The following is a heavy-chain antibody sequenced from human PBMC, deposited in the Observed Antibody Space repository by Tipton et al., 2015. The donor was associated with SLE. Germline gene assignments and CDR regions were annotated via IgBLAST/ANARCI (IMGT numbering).Heavy chain of an antibody. D-gene: IGHD6-13*01. CDR3: ARDADSSSWYYFDY. J-gene: IGHJ4*02. CDR2: MYYSGTT. V-gene: IGHV4-59*01. CDR1: GGSISGYY. Sequence: TLSLTCTVSGGSISGYYWSWIRQPPGKELEWIGYMYYSGTTNYNPSLKSRVTMSVDTSKNQFSLKLSSVTAADTAVYYCARDADSSSWYYFDYWGQGTLVTVSS.